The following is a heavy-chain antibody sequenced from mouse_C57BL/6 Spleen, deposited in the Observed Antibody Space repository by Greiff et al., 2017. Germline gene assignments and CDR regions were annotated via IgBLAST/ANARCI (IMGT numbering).Heavy chain of an antibody. CDR2: ISSGSSTI. Sequence: EVKLVESGGGLVKPGGSLKLSCAASGFTFSGYGMHWVRQAPEKGLEWVAYISSGSSTIYYADTVKGRFNISRDTATNTLFLQMTRLSCQDTAMYAGARITTVVAPHAMDYWGQGTSVTVSS. D-gene: IGHD1-1*01. J-gene: IGHJ4*01. V-gene: IGHV5-17*01. CDR1: GFTFSGYG. CDR3: ARITTVVAPHAMDY.